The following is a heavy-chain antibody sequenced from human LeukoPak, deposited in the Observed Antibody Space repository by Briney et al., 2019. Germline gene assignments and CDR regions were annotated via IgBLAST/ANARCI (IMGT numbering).Heavy chain of an antibody. CDR2: INPNDGVT. V-gene: IGHV1-2*02. CDR3: ARDRYYDSSGTSPGERALEI. Sequence: ASLKVSWKTSGYPLVAHYIHWVRQAPGHRRQFLESINPNDGVTKFAQKFQGRMTVSRDTSITTAYMELSGLISDDTALYYCARDRYYDSSGTSPGERALEIWGQGTMITVSS. D-gene: IGHD3-22*01. J-gene: IGHJ3*02. CDR1: GYPLVAHY.